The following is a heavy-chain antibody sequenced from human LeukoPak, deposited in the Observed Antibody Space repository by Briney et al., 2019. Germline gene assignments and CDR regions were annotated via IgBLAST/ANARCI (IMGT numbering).Heavy chain of an antibody. CDR1: GYSFTSYW. CDR3: ARHRRNYYDRVYYYYYMDV. CDR2: IYPGDSDT. D-gene: IGHD3-22*01. J-gene: IGHJ6*03. Sequence: GGSLKISCKGSGYSFTSYWIGWVRQMPGKGLEWMGIIYPGDSDTRYSPSFQGQVTISADKSISTAYLQWSSLKASDTAMYYCARHRRNYYDRVYYYYYMDVWGKGTTVTVSS. V-gene: IGHV5-51*01.